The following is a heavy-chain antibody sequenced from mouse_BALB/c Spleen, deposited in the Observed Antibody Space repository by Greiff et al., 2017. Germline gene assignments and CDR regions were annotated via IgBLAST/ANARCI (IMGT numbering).Heavy chain of an antibody. CDR3: VRQGDGYFYYYAMDY. D-gene: IGHD2-3*01. V-gene: IGHV10-1*02. CDR2: IRSKSNNYAT. J-gene: IGHJ4*01. CDR1: GFTFNTYA. Sequence: EVQLVESGGGLVQPKGSLKLSCAASGFTFNTYAMNWVRQAPGKGLEWVARIRSKSNNYATYYADSVKDRFTISRDDSQSMLYLQMNNLKTEDTAMYYCVRQGDGYFYYYAMDYWGQGTSVTVSS.